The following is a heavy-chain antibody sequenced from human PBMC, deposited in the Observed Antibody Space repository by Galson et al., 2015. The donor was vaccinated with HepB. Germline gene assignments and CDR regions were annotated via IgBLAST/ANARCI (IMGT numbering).Heavy chain of an antibody. CDR3: ARDQWGGDILTGYRPYYYYGMDV. CDR1: GFTFSSYS. Sequence: SLRLSCAASGFTFSSYSMNWVRQAPGKGLEWVSSISSSSSYIYYADSVKGRFTISRDNAKNSLYLQMNSLRAEDTAVYYCARDQWGGDILTGYRPYYYYGMDVWGQGTTVTVSS. J-gene: IGHJ6*02. D-gene: IGHD3-9*01. CDR2: ISSSSSYI. V-gene: IGHV3-21*01.